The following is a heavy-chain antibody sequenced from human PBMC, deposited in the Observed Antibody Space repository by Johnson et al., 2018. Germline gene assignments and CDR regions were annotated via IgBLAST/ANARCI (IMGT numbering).Heavy chain of an antibody. Sequence: QVQLQESGPGLVKPSETLSLTCPVSGGSISPYYWSWIRQPPGKGLEGIGYSYYTGGITYNPSLKSRDPISVDTSKNQFSLNLTSLTASDTAVYQCARGSYYRDVWGKGTTVTVSS. CDR1: GGSISPYY. CDR2: SYYTGGI. V-gene: IGHV4-59*01. CDR3: ARGSYYRDV. J-gene: IGHJ6*03.